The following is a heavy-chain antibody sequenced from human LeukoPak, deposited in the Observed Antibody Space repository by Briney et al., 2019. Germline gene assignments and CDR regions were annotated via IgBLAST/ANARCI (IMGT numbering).Heavy chain of an antibody. Sequence: PGRSLRLSCAASGFTFSSYAMHWVRQAPGKGLEWVAVISYDGSNKYYADSVKGRFTISRDNSKNTLYLQMNSLRAEDTAVYYCARDTRGDYYFDYWAREPWSPSPQ. CDR2: ISYDGSNK. CDR1: GFTFSSYA. CDR3: ARDTRGDYYFDY. J-gene: IGHJ4*02. V-gene: IGHV3-30-3*01. D-gene: IGHD2-21*02.